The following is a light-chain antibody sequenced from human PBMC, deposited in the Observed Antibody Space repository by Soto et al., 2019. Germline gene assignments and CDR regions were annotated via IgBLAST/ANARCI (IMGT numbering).Light chain of an antibody. CDR1: QSVSSNT. J-gene: IGKJ3*01. Sequence: EIVLTQSPGTLSLSPGERATLSCRASQSVSSNTLAWYQQRPGQAPRVVIYGASTRATGIPERFSGSGSGTDFTLTISRLEPDDFAVYYCQQYGRSPFTFGPGTKVDIK. CDR3: QQYGRSPFT. V-gene: IGKV3-20*01. CDR2: GAS.